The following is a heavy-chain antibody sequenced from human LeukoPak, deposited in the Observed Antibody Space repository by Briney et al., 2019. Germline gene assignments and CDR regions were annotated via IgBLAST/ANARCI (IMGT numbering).Heavy chain of an antibody. D-gene: IGHD3-16*02. CDR1: GGSISSGGYA. Sequence: PSETLSLTCAVSGGSISSGGYAWSWIRQPPGKGLEWIGYIYHSGSTYYNPSLKSRVTISVDRSKNQFSLKLSSVTAVDTAVYYCARRGRLGESSSDAFVIWGQGTMVTVSS. CDR3: ARRGRLGESSSDAFVI. J-gene: IGHJ3*02. V-gene: IGHV4-30-2*01. CDR2: IYHSGST.